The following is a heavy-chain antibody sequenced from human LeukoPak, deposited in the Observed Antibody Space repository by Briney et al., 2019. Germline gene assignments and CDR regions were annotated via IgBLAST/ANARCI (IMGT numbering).Heavy chain of an antibody. J-gene: IGHJ6*02. D-gene: IGHD1-26*01. CDR3: ARNIVGIYGMDV. CDR1: GGSISSSSYC. V-gene: IGHV4-39*07. Sequence: PSETLSLTCTVSGGSISSSSYCWGWIRQPPGKGLEWIGSIYYSGSTNYNPSLKSRVTISVDTSKNQFSLKLSSVTAADTAVYYCARNIVGIYGMDVWGQGTTVTVSS. CDR2: IYYSGST.